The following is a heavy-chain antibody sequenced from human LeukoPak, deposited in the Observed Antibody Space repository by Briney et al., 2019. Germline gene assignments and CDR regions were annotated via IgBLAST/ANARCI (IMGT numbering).Heavy chain of an antibody. CDR3: ARGYYDIY. Sequence: ASVTVSFKASGYTFIDYYIHWVRQAPGQGLEFLGWISPDSGGTNYPQKFQGRVTLTRDTSISTAYMELGSLKSDDTAVYYCARGYYDIYWGQGTLVTVSS. J-gene: IGHJ4*02. D-gene: IGHD3-9*01. CDR1: GYTFIDYY. V-gene: IGHV1-2*02. CDR2: ISPDSGGT.